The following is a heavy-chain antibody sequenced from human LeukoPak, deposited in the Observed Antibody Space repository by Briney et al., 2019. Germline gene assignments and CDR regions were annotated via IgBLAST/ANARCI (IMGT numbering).Heavy chain of an antibody. CDR2: TYYRSKWYN. CDR1: GDSVSSNSAA. CDR3: ARTVIVVVPAADYYYYGMDV. J-gene: IGHJ6*02. Sequence: SQTLSLTCAISGDSVSSNSAAWNWIRQSPSSGLEWLGRTYYRSKWYNDYAVSVKSRITINPDTSKNQFSLQLNSVTPEDTAVYYCARTVIVVVPAADYYYYGMDVWGQGTTVTVSS. V-gene: IGHV6-1*01. D-gene: IGHD2-2*01.